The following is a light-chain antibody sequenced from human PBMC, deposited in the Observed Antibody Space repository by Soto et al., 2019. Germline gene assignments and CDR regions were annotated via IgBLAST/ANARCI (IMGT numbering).Light chain of an antibody. V-gene: IGKV1-5*03. Sequence: DIQMSQSPSTLSASVGDRVTITCRASQTINSWLAWYQQKPGKATKLLIYKASSLESGVPSRFSGSGSGTEFPLTISSLQPDDFATYYCQQDRTYWTFGQGTKVEIK. CDR1: QTINSW. CDR3: QQDRTYWT. J-gene: IGKJ1*01. CDR2: KAS.